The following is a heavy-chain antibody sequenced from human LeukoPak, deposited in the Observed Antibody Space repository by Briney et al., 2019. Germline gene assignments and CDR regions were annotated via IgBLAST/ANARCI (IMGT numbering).Heavy chain of an antibody. CDR3: ASSYFYDGTRYFDY. J-gene: IGHJ4*02. V-gene: IGHV4-59*08. CDR2: IYYTGST. D-gene: IGHD3-22*01. CDR1: GGSITSYY. Sequence: PSETLSLTCTVSGGSITSYYWTWIRQPPGKGLKWIGYIYYTGSTKSNPSLKSRVTISLDMSKNQFSLNLSSVTAADTAMYYCASSYFYDGTRYFDYWGLGTLVTVSS.